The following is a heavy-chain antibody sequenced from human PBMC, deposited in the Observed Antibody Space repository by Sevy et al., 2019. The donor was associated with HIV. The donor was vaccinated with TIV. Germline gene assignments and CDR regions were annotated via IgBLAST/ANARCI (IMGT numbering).Heavy chain of an antibody. CDR3: GRDSLYDSSGYYYNFDY. D-gene: IGHD3-22*01. CDR1: GYTFTSYG. V-gene: IGHV1-18*04. CDR2: ISAYNGNT. J-gene: IGHJ4*02. Sequence: ASVQVSCKASGYTFTSYGISWVGQAPGQELEWMGWISAYNGNTNYAQKPQGRVTMTTDTSTNTAYMELRSLRSDDTAVYYCGRDSLYDSSGYYYNFDYWGQGTLVTVSS.